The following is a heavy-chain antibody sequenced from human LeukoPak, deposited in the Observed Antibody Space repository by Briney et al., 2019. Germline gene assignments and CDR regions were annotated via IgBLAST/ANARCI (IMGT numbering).Heavy chain of an antibody. CDR3: AREDSGYDSGNDAFDI. J-gene: IGHJ3*02. Sequence: PGRSLRLSCAASGFTFSSYAMHWVRQAPGKGLEWVAVISYDGSNKYYADSVKGRFTISRDNSKNTLYLQMNGLRAEDTAVYYCAREDSGYDSGNDAFDIWGQGTMVTVSS. CDR1: GFTFSSYA. V-gene: IGHV3-30-3*01. D-gene: IGHD5-12*01. CDR2: ISYDGSNK.